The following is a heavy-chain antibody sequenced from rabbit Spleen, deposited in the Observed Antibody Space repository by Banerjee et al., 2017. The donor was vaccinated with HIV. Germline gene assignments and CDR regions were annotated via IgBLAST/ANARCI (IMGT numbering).Heavy chain of an antibody. Sequence: QEQLVESGGGLVKPEGSLNLSCTASGFSFSNKAVMCWVRQAPGQGMEWIECIHAVTGKAVYASWAKGRFTFSKSSSATGTQQKTSLTAADTATYVCARELDGVIGWNFGWWGPGTLVTGS. D-gene: IGHD4-1*01. V-gene: IGHV1S45*01. CDR2: IHAVTGKA. J-gene: IGHJ4*01. CDR1: GFSFSNKAV. CDR3: ARELDGVIGWNFGW.